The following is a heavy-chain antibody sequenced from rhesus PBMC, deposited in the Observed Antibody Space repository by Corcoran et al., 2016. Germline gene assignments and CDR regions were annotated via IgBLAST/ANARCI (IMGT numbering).Heavy chain of an antibody. Sequence: QLQLQESGPGLVKPSETLSLTCAVSVYSISSGYGWSWFRQPPGKGLELIVYISYSGSPSYNPSLKSRVTISIDTSKNQFSLKLGSVTAADTAVYYCASPRGDYEDDYGYYWGGFDYWGQGVLVTVSS. J-gene: IGHJ4*01. CDR3: ASPRGDYEDDYGYYWGGFDY. CDR1: VYSISSGYG. CDR2: ISYSGSP. D-gene: IGHD3-9*01. V-gene: IGHV4-122*02.